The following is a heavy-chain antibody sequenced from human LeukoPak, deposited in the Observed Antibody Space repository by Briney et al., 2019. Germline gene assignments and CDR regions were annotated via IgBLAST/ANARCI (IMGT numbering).Heavy chain of an antibody. CDR1: GGSVSSGSYY. D-gene: IGHD5-18*01. V-gene: IGHV4-61*01. CDR2: IYYSAST. Sequence: SETLSLTCTVSGGSVSSGSYYWSWTRQPPGKGLEWIGYIYYSASTNYNPSLKSRVTISVDTSNNQFSLKLSSVTAADTAVYYCARGSRGYSYGWGQGTLVTVSS. CDR3: ARGSRGYSYG. J-gene: IGHJ4*02.